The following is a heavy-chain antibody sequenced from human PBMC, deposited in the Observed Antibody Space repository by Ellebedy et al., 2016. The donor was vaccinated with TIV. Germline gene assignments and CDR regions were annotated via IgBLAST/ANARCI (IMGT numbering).Heavy chain of an antibody. CDR1: GDSISTSSYY. V-gene: IGHV4-39*07. J-gene: IGHJ4*02. D-gene: IGHD3-10*01. CDR3: VRVIGPRYGEY. Sequence: MPSETLSLTCTVSGDSISTSSYYWGWIRQPPGKGPEWIGSIDYSGATFYGPPLKSRVTISIDTSKNQFSLRLSSVTAADTAVYYCVRVIGPRYGEYWGQGTLVTVSS. CDR2: IDYSGAT.